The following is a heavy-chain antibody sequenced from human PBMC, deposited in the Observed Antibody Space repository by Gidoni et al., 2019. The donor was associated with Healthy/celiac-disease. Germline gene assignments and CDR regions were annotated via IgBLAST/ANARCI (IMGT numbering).Heavy chain of an antibody. CDR3: ATSLTFDWGAVDY. V-gene: IGHV3-23*01. CDR2: IRGGGGST. CDR1: GFHFSSYA. Sequence: VQLLESGGGWVQPGGSLRVSWAASGFHFSSYAMSWVRQAPGKGLEWASAIRGGGGSTYYADSVKGRFTISSVNSKTTLYLQLTSLRAEDMAVDSCATSLTFDWGAVDYWGQGTLVTVSS. J-gene: IGHJ4*02. D-gene: IGHD7-27*01.